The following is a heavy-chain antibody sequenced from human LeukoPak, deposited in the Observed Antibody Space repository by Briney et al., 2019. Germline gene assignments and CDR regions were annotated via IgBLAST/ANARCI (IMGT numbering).Heavy chain of an antibody. CDR3: ASSHYYDSSGYYFGGYFDY. J-gene: IGHJ4*02. D-gene: IGHD3-22*01. CDR1: GYTFTSYA. Sequence: SVKVSCKASGYTFTSYAISWVRQAPGQGLEWMGRIIPILGIANYAQKFQGRVTIIADKSTSTAYMELSSLRSEDTAVYYCASSHYYDSSGYYFGGYFDYWGQGTLVTVSS. CDR2: IIPILGIA. V-gene: IGHV1-69*04.